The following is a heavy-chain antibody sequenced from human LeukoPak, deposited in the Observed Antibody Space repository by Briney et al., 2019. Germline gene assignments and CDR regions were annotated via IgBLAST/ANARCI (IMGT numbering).Heavy chain of an antibody. CDR2: ISAYNGNT. D-gene: IGHD2-2*01. V-gene: IGHV1-18*04. CDR3: AREEPAAPLDY. CDR1: GYTFTGYY. J-gene: IGHJ4*02. Sequence: ASVKVSCKASGYTFTGYYMHWVRQAPGQGLEWMGWISAYNGNTNYAQKLQGRVTMTTDTSTSTAYMELRSLRSDDTAVYYCAREEPAAPLDYWGQGTLVTVSS.